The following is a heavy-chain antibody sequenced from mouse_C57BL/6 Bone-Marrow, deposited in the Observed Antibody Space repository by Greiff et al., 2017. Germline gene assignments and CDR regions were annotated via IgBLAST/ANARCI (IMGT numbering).Heavy chain of an antibody. Sequence: EVKLMESGGGLVQSGRSLRLSCATSGFTFSDFYMEWVRQAPGKGLEWIAASRNKANDYTTEYSASVKGRFIVSRDTSQSILYLQMNALRAEDTAIYYCARDAGTGSFAYWGQGTLGTVSA. D-gene: IGHD4-1*01. CDR2: SRNKANDYTT. J-gene: IGHJ3*01. CDR1: GFTFSDFY. CDR3: ARDAGTGSFAY. V-gene: IGHV7-1*01.